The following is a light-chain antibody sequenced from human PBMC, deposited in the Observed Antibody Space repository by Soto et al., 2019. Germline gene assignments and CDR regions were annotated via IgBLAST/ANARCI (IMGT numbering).Light chain of an antibody. V-gene: IGKV3-15*01. J-gene: IGKJ1*01. CDR1: QSVSRN. Sequence: EIVMTQSPASLSVSPGERATLSCRASQSVSRNLAWYQQKPGQAPSLLIYGASTRATGIPARFSGSGSGTELTLTISSLQSEDFAVYYCQQYNNWHPWTFGQGTKVDIK. CDR2: GAS. CDR3: QQYNNWHPWT.